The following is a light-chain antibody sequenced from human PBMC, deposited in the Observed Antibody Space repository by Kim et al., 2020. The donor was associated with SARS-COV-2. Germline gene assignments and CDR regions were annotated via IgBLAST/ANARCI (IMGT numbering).Light chain of an antibody. J-gene: IGKJ5*01. V-gene: IGKV3-11*01. CDR1: QDVSNY. CDR3: QQRNDWPLT. Sequence: LAPGERAPLSCRASQDVSNYLAWDQQTPGQAPRLVIYDTSKRATGIPPRFSGSGSETDFTLTINSLDPEDFGVYYCQQRNDWPLTFGQGTRLEIK. CDR2: DTS.